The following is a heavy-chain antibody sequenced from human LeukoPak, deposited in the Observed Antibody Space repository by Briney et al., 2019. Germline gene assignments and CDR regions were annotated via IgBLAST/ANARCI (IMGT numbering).Heavy chain of an antibody. Sequence: SETLSLTCAVSGGSISSSNWWSWVRQPPGKGLEWIGEIYHSGSTNYNPSLKSRVTISVDKSKNQFSLKLSSVTAEDTAVYYCARHLSTNYYHYGMDVWGQGTTVTVSS. CDR2: IYHSGST. V-gene: IGHV4-4*02. CDR1: GGSISSSNW. CDR3: ARHLSTNYYHYGMDV. J-gene: IGHJ6*02. D-gene: IGHD2-2*01.